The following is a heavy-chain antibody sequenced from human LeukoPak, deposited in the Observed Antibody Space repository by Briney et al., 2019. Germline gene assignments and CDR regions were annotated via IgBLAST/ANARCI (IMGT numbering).Heavy chain of an antibody. D-gene: IGHD3-16*01. CDR3: MSYAGRSDDY. V-gene: IGHV3-21*01. J-gene: IGHJ4*02. Sequence: GGSLRLSCAASGFTFSRYSMNWVRQAPGKGLEWVSSISSSSSYRYYADSVKGRFTISRDNARNSLHLQMNSLRAEDTAVYYCMSYAGRSDDYWGQGTLVTVSS. CDR1: GFTFSRYS. CDR2: ISSSSSYR.